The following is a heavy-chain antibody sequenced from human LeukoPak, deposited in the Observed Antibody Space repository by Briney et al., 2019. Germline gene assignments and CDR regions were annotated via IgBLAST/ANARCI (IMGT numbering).Heavy chain of an antibody. CDR2: ISSEGKTT. Sequence: PGGSLRLSCSASGFIFSPYAMHWVRQAPGKGLEYVSSISSEGKTTYYADSVKGRFTISRDNSKNTLYLQMSSLRPEDTAVYYCAKDGVLVYFDYWGQGTLVTVSS. V-gene: IGHV3-64D*06. J-gene: IGHJ4*02. CDR1: GFIFSPYA. D-gene: IGHD2/OR15-2a*01. CDR3: AKDGVLVYFDY.